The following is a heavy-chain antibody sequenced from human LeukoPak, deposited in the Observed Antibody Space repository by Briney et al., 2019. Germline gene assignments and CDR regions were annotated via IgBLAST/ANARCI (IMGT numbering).Heavy chain of an antibody. Sequence: PGGSLRLSCAASGFTFTTYSMNWVRQSPGKGLEWASSISSSSTYIYYADSVKGRFTISRDNAKNSLYLEMNSLRSEDTAVYYCARDEEQLNIWGQGTMVTVSS. CDR2: ISSSSTYI. CDR1: GFTFTTYS. CDR3: ARDEEQLNI. V-gene: IGHV3-21*01. J-gene: IGHJ3*02. D-gene: IGHD6-19*01.